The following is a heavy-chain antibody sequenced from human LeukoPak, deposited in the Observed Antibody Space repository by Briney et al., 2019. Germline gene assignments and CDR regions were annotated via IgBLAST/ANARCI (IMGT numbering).Heavy chain of an antibody. CDR2: INPNSGDT. CDR1: GYTFTGYH. CDR3: ARDYCSSTSCLFDY. Sequence: SVKVSCKASGYTFTGYHMHWVRQAPGQGLEWMGRINPNSGDTNYAQKFQGRVTMTRDTSISTAYMELSRLRSDDTAVYYCARDYCSSTSCLFDYWGQGTLVTVSS. V-gene: IGHV1-2*06. D-gene: IGHD2-2*01. J-gene: IGHJ4*02.